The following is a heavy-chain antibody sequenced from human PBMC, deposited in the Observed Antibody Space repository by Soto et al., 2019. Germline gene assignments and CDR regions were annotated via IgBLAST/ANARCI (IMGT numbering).Heavy chain of an antibody. CDR3: ARAPRLPGEYYGSGKSYYYGMDV. CDR1: GFTFSSYA. V-gene: IGHV3-30-3*01. CDR2: ISYDGSNK. J-gene: IGHJ6*02. Sequence: VQLVESGGGVVQPGRSLRLSCAASGFTFSSYAMHWVRQAPGKGLEWVAVISYDGSNKYYADSVKGRFTISRDNSKNTLYLQMNSLRAEDTAVYYCARAPRLPGEYYGSGKSYYYGMDVWGQGTTVTVSS. D-gene: IGHD3-10*01.